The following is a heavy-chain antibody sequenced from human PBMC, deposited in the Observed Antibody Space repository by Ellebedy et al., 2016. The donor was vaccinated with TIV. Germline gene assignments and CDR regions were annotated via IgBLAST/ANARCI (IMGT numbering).Heavy chain of an antibody. CDR2: MNPNSGNT. D-gene: IGHD2-15*01. CDR1: GYTFTSYD. Sequence: ASVKVSXKASGYTFTSYDINWVRQATGQGLEWMGWMNPNSGNTGYAQKFQGRVTMTRNTSISTAYMELSSLRSEDTAVYYCARSRVYCSGGSCYRYNWFDPWGQGTLVTVSS. J-gene: IGHJ5*02. V-gene: IGHV1-8*01. CDR3: ARSRVYCSGGSCYRYNWFDP.